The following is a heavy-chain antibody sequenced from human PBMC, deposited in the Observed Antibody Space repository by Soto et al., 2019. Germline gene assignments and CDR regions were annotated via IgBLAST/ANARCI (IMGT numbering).Heavy chain of an antibody. Sequence: GASVKVSCKASGGTFSSYAISWVRQAPGQGLEWMGGIIPIFGTANYAQKFQGRVTITADESTSTAYMELSSLRSEDTAVYYCARDLTNSGLQSRYYYGMDVWGQGTTVTVSS. D-gene: IGHD4-4*01. CDR2: IIPIFGTA. CDR3: ARDLTNSGLQSRYYYGMDV. V-gene: IGHV1-69*13. J-gene: IGHJ6*02. CDR1: GGTFSSYA.